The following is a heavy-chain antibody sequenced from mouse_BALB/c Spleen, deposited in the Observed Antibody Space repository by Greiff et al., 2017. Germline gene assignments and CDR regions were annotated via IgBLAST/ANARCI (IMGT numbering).Heavy chain of an antibody. J-gene: IGHJ1*01. CDR1: GFTFSDYY. CDR2: ISDGGSYT. V-gene: IGHV5-4*02. D-gene: IGHD1-1*01. CDR3: ARRGLRGYFDV. Sequence: EVKVEESGGGLVKPGGSLKLSCAASGFTFSDYYMYWVRQTPEKRLEWVATISDGGSYTYYPDSVKGRFTISRDNAKNNLYLQMSSLKSEDTAMYYCARRGLRGYFDVWGAGTTVTVSS.